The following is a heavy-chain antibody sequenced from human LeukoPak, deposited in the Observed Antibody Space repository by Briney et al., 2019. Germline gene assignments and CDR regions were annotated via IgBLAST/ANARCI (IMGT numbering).Heavy chain of an antibody. CDR1: GFTFGDYA. CDR2: IRKKGFGGTT. CDR3: TRANCVNGVCYHFDY. J-gene: IGHJ4*02. V-gene: IGHV3-49*04. D-gene: IGHD2-8*01. Sequence: GGSLRLSCTASGFTFGDYAMSCVRQAPGKGLEWVGFIRKKGFGGTTEYAASVKGRFTISRDDSKSIAYLQMNSLKTEDTAVYYCTRANCVNGVCYHFDYWGQGTLVTVSS.